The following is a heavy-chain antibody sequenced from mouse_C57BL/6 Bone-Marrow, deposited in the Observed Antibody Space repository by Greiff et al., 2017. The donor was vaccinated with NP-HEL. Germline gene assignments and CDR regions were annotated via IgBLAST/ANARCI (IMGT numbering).Heavy chain of an antibody. J-gene: IGHJ2*01. Sequence: DVQLQESGPGLVKPSQSLSLTCSVTGYSITSGYYWNWIRQFPGNKLEWMGYISYDGSNNYNPSLKNRISITRDTSKNQFFLKLNSVTTEDTATYYCANSNYAYWGQGTTLTVSS. V-gene: IGHV3-6*01. D-gene: IGHD2-5*01. CDR3: ANSNYAY. CDR2: ISYDGSN. CDR1: GYSITSGYY.